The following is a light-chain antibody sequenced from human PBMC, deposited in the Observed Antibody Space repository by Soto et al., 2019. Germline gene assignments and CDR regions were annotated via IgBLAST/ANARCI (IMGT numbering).Light chain of an antibody. Sequence: QAVVTQPPSVSGAPGQRVTISCTGSSSNIGAGFDVHWYQLFPGIAPKLVISQNTNRPSGVPARFSANKSGTSASLAITGIKADDDADYYCQSYDSGLSGLGFGGVPKLTVL. V-gene: IGLV1-40*01. CDR1: SSNIGAGFD. J-gene: IGLJ2*01. CDR2: QNT. CDR3: QSYDSGLSGLG.